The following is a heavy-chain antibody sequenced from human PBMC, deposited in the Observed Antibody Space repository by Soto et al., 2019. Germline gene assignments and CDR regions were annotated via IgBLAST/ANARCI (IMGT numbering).Heavy chain of an antibody. CDR1: GFTFSSYA. Sequence: PGGSLRLSCATSGFTFSSYAMSWVRQAPGKGLEWVSAISGSGGSTYYADSVKGRFTISRDNSKNTLYLQMNSLRAEDTAVYYCAKGLEMATIYRLASDYWGQGTLVTVSS. V-gene: IGHV3-23*01. CDR3: AKGLEMATIYRLASDY. D-gene: IGHD5-12*01. J-gene: IGHJ4*02. CDR2: ISGSGGST.